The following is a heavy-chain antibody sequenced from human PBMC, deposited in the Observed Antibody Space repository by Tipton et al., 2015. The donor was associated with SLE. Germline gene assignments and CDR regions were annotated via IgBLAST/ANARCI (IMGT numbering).Heavy chain of an antibody. CDR3: ARQKYGDYEAFDI. D-gene: IGHD4-17*01. J-gene: IGHJ3*02. V-gene: IGHV5-51*01. Sequence: VQLVQSGAEVKKPGESLKISCKGSDYTFTSYWIAWVRQMPGKGLELMGFIYPGDSDTRYSPSSQGQVTISADYSIRTAYLQWDTLKASDTAVYYCARQKYGDYEAFDIWGQGTMVTVSS. CDR2: IYPGDSDT. CDR1: DYTFTSYW.